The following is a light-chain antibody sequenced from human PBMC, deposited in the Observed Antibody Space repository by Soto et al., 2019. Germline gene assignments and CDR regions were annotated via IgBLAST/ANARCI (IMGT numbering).Light chain of an antibody. J-gene: IGKJ5*01. Sequence: DIQLTQSPSFLSASVGDRVTISCRASQGISSYLAWYQQKPGKAPKLLIYAASPLQSGVPSRFSGSGSGTEFTLTISSLQPEDFATDYCTQLNSYPITFGEGPRLEIK. CDR3: TQLNSYPIT. CDR1: QGISSY. V-gene: IGKV1-9*01. CDR2: AAS.